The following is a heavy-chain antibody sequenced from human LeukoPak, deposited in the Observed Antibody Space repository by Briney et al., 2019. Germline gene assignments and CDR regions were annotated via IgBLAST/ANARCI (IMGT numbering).Heavy chain of an antibody. J-gene: IGHJ5*02. CDR1: GGSISSYY. D-gene: IGHD1-26*01. V-gene: IGHV4-59*01. Sequence: SETLSLTCTVSGGSISSYYWSWIRQPPGKGLEWIGYIYYSGSTNYNPSLKSRVTISVDTSKNQFSLKLSSVTAADTAIYYCVKDNGRWFDPWGQGTLVIVSS. CDR3: VKDNGRWFDP. CDR2: IYYSGST.